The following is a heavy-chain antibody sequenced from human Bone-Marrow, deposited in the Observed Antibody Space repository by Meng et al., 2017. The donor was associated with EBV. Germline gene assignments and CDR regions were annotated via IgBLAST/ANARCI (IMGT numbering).Heavy chain of an antibody. CDR2: INTKNGNP. V-gene: IGHV7-4-1*02. Sequence: QVQLVQSGSEVKKPGASVNVSCKASGYIFSSNAMNWVRQAPGQGLQWMGWINTKNGNPTYAQGFKGRFVFSLDTSVSTAYLQINSLRTEDTAVYYCTREATSDDYWGQGTLVTVSS. J-gene: IGHJ4*02. CDR3: TREATSDDY. CDR1: GYIFSSNA.